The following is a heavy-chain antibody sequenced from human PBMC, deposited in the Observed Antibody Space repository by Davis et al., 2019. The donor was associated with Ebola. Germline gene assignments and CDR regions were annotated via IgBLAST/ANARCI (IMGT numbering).Heavy chain of an antibody. Sequence: GESLKISCAASGFTFSNYGMHWVRQAPGKGLDWGALTWYDGSNKYYADSVKGRFTISRDNSKNTLYLQMNSLRAEDTAVYFCARDRSSGWYEIDYWGQGTLVTVSS. CDR1: GFTFSNYG. D-gene: IGHD6-19*01. V-gene: IGHV3-33*01. CDR3: ARDRSSGWYEIDY. CDR2: TWYDGSNK. J-gene: IGHJ4*02.